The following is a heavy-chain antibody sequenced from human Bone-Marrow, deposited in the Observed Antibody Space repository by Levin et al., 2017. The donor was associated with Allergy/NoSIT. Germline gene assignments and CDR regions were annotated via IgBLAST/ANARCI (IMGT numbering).Heavy chain of an antibody. CDR3: ARNLRRSSAYDAFDI. CDR1: GFTFRDYW. V-gene: IGHV3-7*03. D-gene: IGHD3-22*01. Sequence: GGSLRLSCAAAGFTFRDYWMTWVRQTPGRGLEWVASIDQHGSQKYYVDSVKGRFTISRDNAKNSVDLQMNYLRDDDTAVYSCARNLRRSSAYDAFDIWGHGTMVTFSS. CDR2: IDQHGSQK. J-gene: IGHJ3*02.